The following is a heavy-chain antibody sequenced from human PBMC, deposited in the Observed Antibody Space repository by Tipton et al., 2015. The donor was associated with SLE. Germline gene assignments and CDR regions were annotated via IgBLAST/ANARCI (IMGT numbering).Heavy chain of an antibody. CDR2: VFSSGTT. CDR1: SGSVSSGAYY. V-gene: IGHV4-31*03. Sequence: LRLSCTVSSGSVSSGAYYWSWIRQHPGKGLEWIGYVFSSGTTYYNPSLQGRLSMSLDTSKNQLSLQLSSVTSADAAVYYCARYFYDSSGVCLFDLWGQGTLVTVSS. CDR3: ARYFYDSSGVCLFDL. J-gene: IGHJ4*02. D-gene: IGHD3-22*01.